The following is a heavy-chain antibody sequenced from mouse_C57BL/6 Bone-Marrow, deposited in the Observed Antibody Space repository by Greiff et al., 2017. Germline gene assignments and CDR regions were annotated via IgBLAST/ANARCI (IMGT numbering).Heavy chain of an antibody. D-gene: IGHD2-1*01. CDR1: GFNIKDDY. Sequence: EVQLKPSGAELVRPGASVKLSCTASGFNIKDDYMHWVKQRPEQGLEWIGWIDPENGDTEYASKFQGKATITADTSSNTAYLQLSSLTSEDTAVYYCTLLWSFAYWGQGTLVTVSA. CDR2: IDPENGDT. V-gene: IGHV14-4*01. CDR3: TLLWSFAY. J-gene: IGHJ3*01.